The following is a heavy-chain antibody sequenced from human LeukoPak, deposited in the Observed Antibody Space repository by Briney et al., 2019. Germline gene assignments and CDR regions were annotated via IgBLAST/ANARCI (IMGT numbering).Heavy chain of an antibody. Sequence: GASVKVSCKASGYTFITYYMHWVRQAPGQGLEWMGIINPSGGSTSYAQKFQGRVTMTGDTSTSTVYMELSSLRSEDTAAYYCARSRLLLDYWGQGTLVTVSS. CDR3: ARSRLLLDY. CDR1: GYTFITYY. J-gene: IGHJ4*02. CDR2: INPSGGST. V-gene: IGHV1-46*01. D-gene: IGHD2-21*02.